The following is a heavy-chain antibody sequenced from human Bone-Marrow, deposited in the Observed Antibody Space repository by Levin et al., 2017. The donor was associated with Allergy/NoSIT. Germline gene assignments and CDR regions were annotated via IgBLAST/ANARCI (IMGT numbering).Heavy chain of an antibody. CDR3: AGAFASAGTDSLYFYYYGVDF. CDR1: GGSFMSSY. V-gene: IGHV4-34*01. CDR2: INHSGST. Sequence: SQTLSLTCDVYGGSFMSSYWSWIRQPPGKGLEWIGEINHSGSTKYNLSLPLLFPLSVNTSERQISLRLSSVTAADTAVYYCAGAFASAGTDSLYFYYYGVDFWGQGTTVTVSS. J-gene: IGHJ6*02. D-gene: IGHD6-13*01.